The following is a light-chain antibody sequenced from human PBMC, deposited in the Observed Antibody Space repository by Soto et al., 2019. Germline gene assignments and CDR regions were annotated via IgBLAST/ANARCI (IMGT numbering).Light chain of an antibody. CDR2: GAS. V-gene: IGKV1-39*01. Sequence: DIQMTQSPSSLSASIGDRVTITCRASQTIITYLNWYQQKPGKAPKLLSPGASNLESGVPTRFSGSRSGTDFTLAISSLHREDVATSYVQQSYSSPPEYTFGQGTNLEIK. J-gene: IGKJ2*01. CDR1: QTIITY. CDR3: QQSYSSPPEYT.